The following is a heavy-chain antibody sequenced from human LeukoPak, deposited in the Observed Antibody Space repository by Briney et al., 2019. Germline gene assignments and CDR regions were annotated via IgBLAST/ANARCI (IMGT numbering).Heavy chain of an antibody. CDR1: GVTFTNHW. CDR2: IRGDGGET. CDR3: GRGAVLGSGSIDY. J-gene: IGHJ4*01. V-gene: IGHV3-74*01. D-gene: IGHD3-10*01. Sequence: GGSLRLSCAASGVTFTNHWMHWVRQVPGKGLAWISRIRGDGGETNYADSVRGRFTTSRDNAKNLLYLQMDSLGAEDTAVYYCGRGAVLGSGSIDYWGHGVLVAVSS.